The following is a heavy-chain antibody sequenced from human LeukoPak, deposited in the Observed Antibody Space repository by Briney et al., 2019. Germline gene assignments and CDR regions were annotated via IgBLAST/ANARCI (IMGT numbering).Heavy chain of an antibody. D-gene: IGHD3-22*01. CDR3: ARDYYDSRGEAFDI. CDR2: IFYVGST. V-gene: IGHV4-59*11. CDR1: GDSIGSHY. J-gene: IGHJ3*02. Sequence: SETLSLTCTVSGDSIGSHYWSWIRQPPGKGLEWIGYIFYVGSTNYNPSLKSRDTISVDTSKNQFSLELNSVTAADTAVYYCARDYYDSRGEAFDIWGQGTMVTVSS.